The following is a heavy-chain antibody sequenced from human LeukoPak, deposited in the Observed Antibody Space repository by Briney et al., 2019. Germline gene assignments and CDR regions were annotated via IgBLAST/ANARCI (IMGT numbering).Heavy chain of an antibody. J-gene: IGHJ3*02. CDR2: VSSDGSNK. V-gene: IGHV3-30-3*02. CDR1: GFIFCSYA. D-gene: IGHD5-24*01. CDR3: VKPPEMATMQGDGFDI. Sequence: QPGGSLRLSCAASGFIFCSYAIHWVRQAPGKGLKWVAVVSSDGSNKYYADSVKGRFTISRDNSKNTLYLRMNSLRVEDTAVYYCVKPPEMATMQGDGFDIWGQGTMVSVSS.